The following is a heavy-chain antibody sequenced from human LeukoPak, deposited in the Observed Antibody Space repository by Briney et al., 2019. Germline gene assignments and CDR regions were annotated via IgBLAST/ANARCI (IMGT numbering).Heavy chain of an antibody. CDR3: ARDPSLPYYDFWSGYYTSGAFDI. V-gene: IGHV4-30-2*01. J-gene: IGHJ3*02. Sequence: SETLPLTCTVSGGSISSGGYYWSWIRQPPGKGLEWIGYIYHSGSTYYNPSLKSRVTISVDRSKNQFSLKLSSVTAADTAVYYCARDPSLPYYDFWSGYYTSGAFDIWGQGTMVTVSS. D-gene: IGHD3-3*01. CDR1: GGSISSGGYY. CDR2: IYHSGST.